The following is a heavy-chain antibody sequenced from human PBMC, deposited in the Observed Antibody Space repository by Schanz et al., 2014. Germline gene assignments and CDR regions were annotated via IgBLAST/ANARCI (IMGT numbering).Heavy chain of an antibody. CDR2: IIPILGIA. CDR1: GGTFSSYT. V-gene: IGHV1-69*02. Sequence: QVQLVQSEAEVKKPGSSVKVSCKASGGTFSSYTISWVRQAPGQGLEWMGRIIPILGIANYAQNFQGRVTITADKSTSTAYMELTSLRSEDTAVYYCARETTIITGGAFDAWGQGTMVTVSS. J-gene: IGHJ3*01. CDR3: ARETTIITGGAFDA. D-gene: IGHD3-9*01.